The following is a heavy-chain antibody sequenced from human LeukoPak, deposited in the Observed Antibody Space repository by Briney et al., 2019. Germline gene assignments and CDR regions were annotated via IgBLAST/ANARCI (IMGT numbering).Heavy chain of an antibody. V-gene: IGHV3-23*01. Sequence: GGSLRLSCAASGFTFSSYVMSWVRQAPGKGLEWVSAISGSGGSTYYADSVKGRFTISRDNSKNTLYLQMNSLRAEDTAVYYCAKPDDSSGYYSYYFDYWGQGTLVTVSS. D-gene: IGHD3-22*01. CDR3: AKPDDSSGYYSYYFDY. CDR2: ISGSGGST. CDR1: GFTFSSYV. J-gene: IGHJ4*02.